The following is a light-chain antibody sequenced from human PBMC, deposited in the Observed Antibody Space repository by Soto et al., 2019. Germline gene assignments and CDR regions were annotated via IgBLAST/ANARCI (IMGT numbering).Light chain of an antibody. Sequence: QSALTQPASVSGSPGQSITISCTGTSSDVGGYNYVSWYQQHPGKAPKLMIYDVSDRPSGVSNRFSGSKSGNTASLTFFGLQAEDEADYYCSSYTTSSTVVFGGGTKVTVL. CDR1: SSDVGGYNY. J-gene: IGLJ2*01. V-gene: IGLV2-14*03. CDR2: DVS. CDR3: SSYTTSSTVV.